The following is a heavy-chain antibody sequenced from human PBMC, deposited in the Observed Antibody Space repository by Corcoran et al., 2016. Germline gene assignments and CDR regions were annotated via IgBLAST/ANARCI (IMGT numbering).Heavy chain of an antibody. CDR2: INPSGGST. Sequence: QVQLVQSGAEVKKPGASVKVSCKASGYTFTSYYMHWVRQAPGQGLEWMGIINPSGGSTSYAQKFQGRVTMTRDTSTSTVYMELSSLRSEDTAVYYCARAPGVLLWFGESNYGMDVWGQGTTVTVSS. CDR1: GYTFTSYY. D-gene: IGHD3-10*01. J-gene: IGHJ6*02. CDR3: ARAPGVLLWFGESNYGMDV. V-gene: IGHV1-46*01.